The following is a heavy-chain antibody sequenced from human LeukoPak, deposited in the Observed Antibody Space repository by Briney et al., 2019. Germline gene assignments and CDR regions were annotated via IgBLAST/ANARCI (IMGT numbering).Heavy chain of an antibody. V-gene: IGHV4-34*01. CDR2: INHSGST. CDR1: GGSISSYY. CDR3: ARLGMVARPKGYFDY. J-gene: IGHJ4*02. Sequence: SETLSLTCTVSGGSISSYYWSWIRQPPGKGLEWIGEINHSGSTNYNPSLKSRVTISVDTSKNQFSLKLSSVTAADTAVYYCARLGMVARPKGYFDYWGQGTLVTVSS. D-gene: IGHD2-15*01.